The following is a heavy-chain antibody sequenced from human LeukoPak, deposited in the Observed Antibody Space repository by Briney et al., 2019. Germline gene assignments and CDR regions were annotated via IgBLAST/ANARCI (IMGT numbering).Heavy chain of an antibody. CDR3: ARGTFVVVTATGDAFDI. V-gene: IGHV1-69*13. CDR1: GGTFSSYA. CDR2: IIPIFGTA. D-gene: IGHD2-21*02. J-gene: IGHJ3*02. Sequence: SVKVSSKASGGTFSSYAISWVRQAPGQGLEWMGGIIPIFGTANYAQKFQGRVTITADESTSTAYMELSSLRSEDTAVYYCARGTFVVVTATGDAFDIWGQGTMVTVSS.